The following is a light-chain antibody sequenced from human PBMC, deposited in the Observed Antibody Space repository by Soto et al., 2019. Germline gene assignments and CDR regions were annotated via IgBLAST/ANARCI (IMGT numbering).Light chain of an antibody. Sequence: DIVMTQSPDSLAVSLGERATINCKSSQSVFYSSNNKNYLAWYQQKPGQPPKLLIYWAFTRESGVPDRFSGSGSGTDFSLSSSSLQAEDVAVYYCQQYYSTLWTFGQGTKVEIK. J-gene: IGKJ1*01. V-gene: IGKV4-1*01. CDR3: QQYYSTLWT. CDR2: WAF. CDR1: QSVFYSSNNKNY.